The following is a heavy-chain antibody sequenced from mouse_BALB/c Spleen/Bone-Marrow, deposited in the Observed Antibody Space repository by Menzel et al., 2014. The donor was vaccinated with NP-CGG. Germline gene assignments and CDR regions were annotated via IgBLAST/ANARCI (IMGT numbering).Heavy chain of an antibody. Sequence: VQLKESGPDLVKPSQSLSLTCTVTGYSITSGYSWHWIRQFPGNKLEWMGYIHYSGNTNYNPSLKSRISIIRDTSKNQFFLQLISGTTEDTATYYCTRGDYGSYGAMDCWGQGTSVTVSS. CDR1: GYSITSGYS. D-gene: IGHD2-1*01. V-gene: IGHV3-1*02. CDR3: TRGDYGSYGAMDC. CDR2: IHYSGNT. J-gene: IGHJ4*01.